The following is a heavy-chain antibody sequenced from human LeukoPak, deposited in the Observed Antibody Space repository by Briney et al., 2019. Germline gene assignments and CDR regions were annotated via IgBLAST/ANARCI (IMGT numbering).Heavy chain of an antibody. J-gene: IGHJ4*02. V-gene: IGHV1-18*04. D-gene: IGHD2-2*01. CDR2: ISAYNGNT. CDR3: ARVYQLANQVLDY. CDR1: GYTFTSYG. Sequence: ASVKVSCKASGYTFTSYGISWVRQAPGQGLKWMGWISAYNGNTNYAPKLQGRVTMTTDTSTSTAYIELRSLRSVDTAVYYCARVYQLANQVLDYWGQGTLVTVSS.